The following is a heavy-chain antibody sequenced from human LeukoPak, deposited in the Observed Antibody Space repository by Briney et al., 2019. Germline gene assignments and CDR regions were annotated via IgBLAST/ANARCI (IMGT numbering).Heavy chain of an antibody. Sequence: ASVKVSCKASGYTFTIYDINWVRQSTGQGVECMGWRSPDSGNTDDAQKFQGRVTMTRNTSISTAYMELSSRRSEDTAVYYCATGSGSGSWGFDYWGQGTLVTVSS. V-gene: IGHV1-8*01. J-gene: IGHJ4*02. CDR3: ATGSGSGSWGFDY. CDR2: RSPDSGNT. CDR1: GYTFTIYD. D-gene: IGHD1-26*01.